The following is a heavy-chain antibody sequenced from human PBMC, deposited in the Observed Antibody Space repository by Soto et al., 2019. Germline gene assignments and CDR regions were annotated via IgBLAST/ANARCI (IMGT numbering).Heavy chain of an antibody. CDR3: AKDIAIKGGAAITRFVFDS. J-gene: IGHJ4*02. V-gene: IGHV3-9*01. Sequence: EVQLVESGGGLVQPGRSLRLSCAASGLRFDVYAMHWVRQVPGKGLEWVAGISWNSGNIGYADSVEGRFTISRDDAKSSLYLKLNSLRAEDTALYYCAKDIAIKGGAAITRFVFDSWGQGTLVTVSS. D-gene: IGHD2-2*02. CDR1: GLRFDVYA. CDR2: ISWNSGNI.